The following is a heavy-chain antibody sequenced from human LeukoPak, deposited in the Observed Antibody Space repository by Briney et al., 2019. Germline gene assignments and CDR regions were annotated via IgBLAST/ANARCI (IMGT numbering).Heavy chain of an antibody. Sequence: GGSLRLSCAASGFTFISYSMNGARQAPGKGREGVSSISSSSSYIYYADSVKGRFTTSRDNAKNSLYLQMNSLRAEDTAVYYCARDRNDPLDYWGQGTLVTVSS. CDR2: ISSSSSYI. CDR3: ARDRNDPLDY. D-gene: IGHD1-1*01. V-gene: IGHV3-21*01. CDR1: GFTFISYS. J-gene: IGHJ4*02.